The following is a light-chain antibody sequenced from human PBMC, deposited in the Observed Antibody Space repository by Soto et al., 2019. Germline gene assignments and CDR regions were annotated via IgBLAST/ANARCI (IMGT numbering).Light chain of an antibody. CDR3: SSYTTSGTRA. CDR1: TSDVGGYSF. V-gene: IGLV2-14*01. Sequence: QSVLTQPASVSGSPGQSITISCTGTTSDVGGYSFVSWYQLHPGKAPKLMIYEVSNRPSGVSNRFSGSKSGNTASLTISGLQAEDESDYYCSSYTTSGTRAFGPGTKLTVL. CDR2: EVS. J-gene: IGLJ1*01.